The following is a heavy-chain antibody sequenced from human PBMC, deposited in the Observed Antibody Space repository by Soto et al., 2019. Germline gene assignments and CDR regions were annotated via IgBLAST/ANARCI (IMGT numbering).Heavy chain of an antibody. D-gene: IGHD3-3*01. Sequence: ASVKVSCKASGYTFTSYGISWVRQAPGQGLEWMGWISAYNGNTNYAQKLQGRVTMTTDTSTSTAYMELRSLRSDDTAVYYCAGDIVTSYNFWRGYYTDFDYWGQ. CDR3: AGDIVTSYNFWRGYYTDFDY. CDR1: GYTFTSYG. CDR2: ISAYNGNT. J-gene: IGHJ4*01. V-gene: IGHV1-18*01.